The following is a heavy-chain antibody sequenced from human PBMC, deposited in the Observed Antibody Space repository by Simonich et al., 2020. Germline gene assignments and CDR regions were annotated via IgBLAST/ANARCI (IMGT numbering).Heavy chain of an antibody. CDR1: GFTFSSYA. CDR2: IRGSCGSK. CDR3: AKRSGVSITGTFDY. V-gene: IGHV3-23*01. Sequence: EVQLLESGGGLVQPGGSLRLSCAASGFTFSSYAMSWVRQAPGMGLKGVLAIRGSCGSKYYEYSWKGRFPISRDKSKNTLYRQMNSLRAEDTAVYYCAKRSGVSITGTFDYWGQGTLVTVSS. J-gene: IGHJ4*02. D-gene: IGHD1-7*01.